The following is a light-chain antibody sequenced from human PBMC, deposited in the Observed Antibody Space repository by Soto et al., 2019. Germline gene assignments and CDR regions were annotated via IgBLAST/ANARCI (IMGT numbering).Light chain of an antibody. CDR3: QAWDSSTVV. J-gene: IGLJ2*01. Sequence: SYELTQPPSVSVSPGQTASITCSGDKLGDKYACWYQQKPGQSPVMVIYQDMRRPSGIPERFSGSNSGNTATLTISGTQAMDEADYSCQAWDSSTVVFGGGTKVTVL. CDR2: QDM. CDR1: KLGDKY. V-gene: IGLV3-1*01.